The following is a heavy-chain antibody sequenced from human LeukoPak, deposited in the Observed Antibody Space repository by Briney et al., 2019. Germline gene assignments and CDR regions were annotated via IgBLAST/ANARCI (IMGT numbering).Heavy chain of an antibody. CDR3: AGIQSLFGIAAA. Sequence: SETLSLTCTVSGGSISSYYWSWIRQPPGKGLEWIGYIYYSGSTNYNPSLKSRVTIPVDTSKNQFSLKLSSVTAADTAVYYCAGIQSLFGIAAAWGQGTLVTVSA. CDR2: IYYSGST. V-gene: IGHV4-59*01. J-gene: IGHJ5*02. CDR1: GGSISSYY. D-gene: IGHD6-13*01.